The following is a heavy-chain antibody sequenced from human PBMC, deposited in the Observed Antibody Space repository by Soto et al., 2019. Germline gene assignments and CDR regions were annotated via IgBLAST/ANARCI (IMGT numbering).Heavy chain of an antibody. CDR3: ARVVVDFWGGYWDDAFDI. CDR1: GFTFSSYA. Sequence: QVQLVESGGGVVQPGRSLRLSCAASGFTFSSYAMHWVRQATGKGLEWVAVISYDGSNKYYEDSVKGRLTISRENSKYPLYLHMNSLRAEATAVYYCARVVVDFWGGYWDDAFDIWGQGTMVTVSS. CDR2: ISYDGSNK. V-gene: IGHV3-30-3*01. D-gene: IGHD3-3*01. J-gene: IGHJ3*02.